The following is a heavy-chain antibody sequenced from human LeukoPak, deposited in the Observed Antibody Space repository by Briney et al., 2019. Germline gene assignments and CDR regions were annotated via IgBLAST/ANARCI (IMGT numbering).Heavy chain of an antibody. CDR1: GGSISSGNW. D-gene: IGHD3-22*01. CDR3: ARDSYYDNSGEGAFDI. J-gene: IGHJ3*02. CDR2: IYQSGST. V-gene: IGHV4-4*02. Sequence: SGTLSLTCAVSGGSISSGNWWSWVRQPPGKGLEWIGYIYQSGSTSYNPSLQSRVTISIDKSKNQFSLKLSSVTAADTAVYYCARDSYYDNSGEGAFDIWGQGTMVTVSS.